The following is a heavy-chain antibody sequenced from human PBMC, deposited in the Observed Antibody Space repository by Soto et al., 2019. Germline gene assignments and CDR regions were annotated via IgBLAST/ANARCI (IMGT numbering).Heavy chain of an antibody. V-gene: IGHV1-69*13. CDR3: ARLNRYSYGSSFDY. CDR2: IIPIFGTA. Sequence: GASVKVSCKASGGTFSSYAISWVRQAPGQGLEWMGGIIPIFGTANYAQKFQGRVTITADESTSTAYMELSSLRSEDTAVYYCARLNRYSYGSSFDYWGQGTMVTVS. D-gene: IGHD5-18*01. J-gene: IGHJ4*02. CDR1: GGTFSSYA.